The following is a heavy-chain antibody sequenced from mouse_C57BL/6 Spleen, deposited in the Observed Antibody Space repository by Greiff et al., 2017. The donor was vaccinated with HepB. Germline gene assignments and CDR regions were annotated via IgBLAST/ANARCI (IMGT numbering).Heavy chain of an antibody. CDR2: IWSGGST. Sequence: VQLQQSGPGLVQPSQSLSITCTVSGFSLTSYGVHWVRQSPGKGLEWLGVIWSGGSTDYNAAFISRLSISKDNSKSQVFFKMNRLQADDTAIYYCARKGDGNSPYYAMDYWGQGTSVTVSS. CDR1: GFSLTSYG. V-gene: IGHV2-2*01. CDR3: ARKGDGNSPYYAMDY. D-gene: IGHD2-1*01. J-gene: IGHJ4*01.